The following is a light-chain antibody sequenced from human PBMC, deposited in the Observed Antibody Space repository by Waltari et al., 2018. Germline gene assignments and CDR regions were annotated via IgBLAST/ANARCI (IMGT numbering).Light chain of an antibody. CDR2: ENT. J-gene: IGLJ7*01. Sequence: QSVLTHPPSVSAPPGQRVTIPCPGGSSNIGNNDVSRYRQFPGTAPKHLIWENTERPSGIPGRFYGAKSGPSAIPDITGRQAGDEAGYYCGTWVSSLSFAVFGGGTHLTVL. CDR3: GTWVSSLSFAV. V-gene: IGLV1-51*02. CDR1: SSNIGNND.